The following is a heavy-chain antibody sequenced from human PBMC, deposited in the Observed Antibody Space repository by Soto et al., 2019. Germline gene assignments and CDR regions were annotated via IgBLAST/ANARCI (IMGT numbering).Heavy chain of an antibody. CDR3: ARLGYYGSGSYYNYFDY. J-gene: IGHJ4*02. CDR1: DGSISSYY. Sequence: SETLSLTCTVSDGSISSYYWSWIRQPPGKGLEWIGYIYYSGSTNYNPSLKSRVTISVDTSKNHFSLKLSSVTAADTAVYYCARLGYYGSGSYYNYFDYWGQGTLVTVSS. CDR2: IYYSGST. V-gene: IGHV4-59*08. D-gene: IGHD3-10*01.